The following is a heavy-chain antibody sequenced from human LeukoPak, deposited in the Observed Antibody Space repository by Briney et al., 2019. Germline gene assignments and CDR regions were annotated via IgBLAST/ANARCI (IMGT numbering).Heavy chain of an antibody. J-gene: IGHJ4*02. CDR1: GFTFSSYA. CDR3: ARDTSSGWHYQWYFDY. CDR2: ISYDGSNK. D-gene: IGHD6-19*01. V-gene: IGHV3-30*04. Sequence: GGSLRLSCAASGFTFSSYAMHWVRQAPGKGLGWVAVISYDGSNKYYADSVKGRFTISRDNSKNTLYLQMNSLRAEDTAVYYCARDTSSGWHYQWYFDYWGQGTLVTVSS.